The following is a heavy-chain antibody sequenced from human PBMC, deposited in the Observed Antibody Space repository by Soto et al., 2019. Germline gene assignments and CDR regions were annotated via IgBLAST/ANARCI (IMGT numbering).Heavy chain of an antibody. CDR3: ASLTYDFWSGYYKY. V-gene: IGHV1-69*06. CDR1: GGTFSSYA. Sequence: QVQLVQSGAEVKKPGSSVKVSCKASGGTFSSYAISWVRQAPGQGLEWMGGIIPIFGTANYAQKFQGRVTINADKSTSTGYMELSSLRSEDTAVYYCASLTYDFWSGYYKYWGQGTLVTVSS. CDR2: IIPIFGTA. D-gene: IGHD3-3*01. J-gene: IGHJ4*02.